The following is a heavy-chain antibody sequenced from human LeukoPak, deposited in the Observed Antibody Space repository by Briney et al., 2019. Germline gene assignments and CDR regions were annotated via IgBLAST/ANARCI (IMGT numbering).Heavy chain of an antibody. J-gene: IGHJ4*02. CDR1: GFTFSSSA. D-gene: IGHD5-18*01. Sequence: PGGSLRLSCAASGFTFSSSAMSWVRQAPGKGLEWVSSISNNAGNTYYADSVKGRFTISRDNSYNTLYLQMNSLRDEDTAIYYCARDYSYGYHSDYWGQGTLVTVSS. CDR2: ISNNAGNT. CDR3: ARDYSYGYHSDY. V-gene: IGHV3-23*01.